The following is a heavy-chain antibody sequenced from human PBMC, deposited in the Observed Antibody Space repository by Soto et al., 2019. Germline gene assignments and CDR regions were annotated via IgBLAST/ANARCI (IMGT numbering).Heavy chain of an antibody. V-gene: IGHV6-1*01. Sequence: SQTLSLTCAISGDSVSSNSAAWNWIRPSPSRGLEWLGRTYYRSKWYNDYAVSVKSRITINPDTSKNQFSLQLNSVTPEDTAVYYCARGGLIDYDFWSGYPPQDYYGMDVWGQGTTVTVSS. CDR1: GDSVSSNSAA. J-gene: IGHJ6*02. CDR3: ARGGLIDYDFWSGYPPQDYYGMDV. CDR2: TYYRSKWYN. D-gene: IGHD3-3*01.